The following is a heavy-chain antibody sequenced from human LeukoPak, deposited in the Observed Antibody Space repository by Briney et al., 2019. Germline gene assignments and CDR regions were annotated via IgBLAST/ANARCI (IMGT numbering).Heavy chain of an antibody. CDR1: GFTFSSYA. CDR3: ARCRDYYYYYGMDV. J-gene: IGHJ6*02. V-gene: IGHV3-23*01. CDR2: ISGSGGST. D-gene: IGHD4/OR15-4a*01. Sequence: GGSLRLSCAASGFTFSSYAMSWVRQAPGKGLEWVSAISGSGGSTYYADSVKGRFTISRDNSKNTLYLQMNSLRAEDTAVYYCARCRDYYYYYGMDVWGQGTTVTVSS.